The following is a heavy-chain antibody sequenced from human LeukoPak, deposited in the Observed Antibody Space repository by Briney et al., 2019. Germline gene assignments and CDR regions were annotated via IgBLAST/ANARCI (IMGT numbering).Heavy chain of an antibody. J-gene: IGHJ4*02. D-gene: IGHD6-13*01. CDR2: INTNTGNP. CDR1: GYTFTSYA. Sequence: ASVKVSCKASGYTFTSYAVNWVRQAPGQGLEWMGWINTNTGNPTYAQGFTGRFVFSLDTSVSTAYLQISSLKAEDTAVYYCARVRYSSSWGARFASDYWGQGTLVTVSS. CDR3: ARVRYSSSWGARFASDY. V-gene: IGHV7-4-1*02.